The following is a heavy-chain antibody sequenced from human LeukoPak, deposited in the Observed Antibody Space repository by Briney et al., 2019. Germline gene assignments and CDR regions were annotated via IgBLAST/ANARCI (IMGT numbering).Heavy chain of an antibody. CDR2: IYTSGST. D-gene: IGHD5-18*01. CDR3: ARNTGGYSYGYNYYMDV. J-gene: IGHJ6*03. V-gene: IGHV4-4*07. Sequence: SETLSLTCTVSGGSISSYYWSWIRQLAGKGLEWIGRIYTSGSTNYNPSLKSRVTMSVDTSKNQFSLKLSSVTAADTAVYYCARNTGGYSYGYNYYMDVWGKGTTVTVSS. CDR1: GGSISSYY.